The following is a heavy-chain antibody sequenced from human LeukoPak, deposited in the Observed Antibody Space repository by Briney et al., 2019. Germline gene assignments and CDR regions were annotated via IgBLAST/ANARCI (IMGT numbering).Heavy chain of an antibody. CDR1: GYTFTGYY. D-gene: IGHD3-3*01. J-gene: IGHJ3*02. CDR2: INPNSGGT. V-gene: IGHV1-2*02. Sequence: ASVRVSCTASGYTFTGYYMHWVRQAPGQGLEWMGWINPNSGGTNYAQKFQGRVTMTRDTSISTAYMELSRLRSDDTAVYYCARDRGGTADAFDIWGQGTMVTVSS. CDR3: ARDRGGTADAFDI.